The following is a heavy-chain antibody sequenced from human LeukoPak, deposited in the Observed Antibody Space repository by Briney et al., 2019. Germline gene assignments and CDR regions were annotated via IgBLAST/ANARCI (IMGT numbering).Heavy chain of an antibody. V-gene: IGHV4-59*01. CDR3: TTADGDYDY. CDR1: GGSISSYY. Sequence: SETLSLTCTVSGGSISSYYWSWIRQPPGKGLEWIGYIYYSGSTNYNPSLKSRVTISVDTSKNQFSLKLSSVTAADTAVYYCTTADGDYDYWGQGTLVTVSS. D-gene: IGHD4-17*01. CDR2: IYYSGST. J-gene: IGHJ4*02.